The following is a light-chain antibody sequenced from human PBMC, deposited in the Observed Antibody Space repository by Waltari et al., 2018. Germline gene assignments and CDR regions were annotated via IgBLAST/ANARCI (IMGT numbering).Light chain of an antibody. J-gene: IGLJ2*01. CDR3: SSYAGSNSFDVV. CDR1: SSDVGGYNY. Sequence: QSALPPPPSASGTPGQSVTISCTGTSSDVGGYNYVSWYRQHPGNAPEPMIFEVRKRPSGVPDRFFGSKYGNTAALSVSGLQAEEEADYYCSSYAGSNSFDVVFGGGTKLTVL. CDR2: EVR. V-gene: IGLV2-8*01.